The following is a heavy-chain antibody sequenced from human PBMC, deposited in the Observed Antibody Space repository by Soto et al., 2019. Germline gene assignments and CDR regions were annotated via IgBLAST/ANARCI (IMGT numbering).Heavy chain of an antibody. V-gene: IGHV3-33*01. Sequence: SLRLSCAASGFTFSSYGMHWVRQAPGKGLEWVAVIWYDGSNKYYADSVKGRFTISRDNSKNTLYLQMNSLRAEDTAVYYCARDQIIAAVAGSYYYYGMDVWGQGTTVTVSS. D-gene: IGHD6-19*01. CDR3: ARDQIIAAVAGSYYYYGMDV. J-gene: IGHJ6*02. CDR1: GFTFSSYG. CDR2: IWYDGSNK.